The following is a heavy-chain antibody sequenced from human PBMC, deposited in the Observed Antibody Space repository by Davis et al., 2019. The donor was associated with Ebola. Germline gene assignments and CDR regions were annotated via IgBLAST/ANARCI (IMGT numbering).Heavy chain of an antibody. V-gene: IGHV4-59*12. CDR2: IYYSGST. CDR3: ARDAGYSYGSDY. D-gene: IGHD5-18*01. J-gene: IGHJ4*02. CDR1: GGSISSYY. Sequence: ESLKISCTVSGGSISSYYWSWIRQPPGKGLEWIGYIYYSGSTNYNPSLKSRVTISVDTSKNQFSLKLSSVTAADTAVYYCARDAGYSYGSDYWGQGTLVTVSS.